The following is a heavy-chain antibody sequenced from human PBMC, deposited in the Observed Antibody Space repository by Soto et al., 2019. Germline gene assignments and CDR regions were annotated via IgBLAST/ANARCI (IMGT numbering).Heavy chain of an antibody. CDR2: ISAYNGNT. CDR3: ARDPPSPYGGNQLVDY. V-gene: IGHV1-18*01. CDR1: GYTFTSYG. J-gene: IGHJ4*02. D-gene: IGHD4-17*01. Sequence: GASVKVSCKASGYTFTSYGISWVRQAPGKGLEWMGWISAYNGNTNYAQKLQGRVTMTTDTSTSTAYMELRSLRSDDTAVYYCARDPPSPYGGNQLVDYWGQGTLVTVSS.